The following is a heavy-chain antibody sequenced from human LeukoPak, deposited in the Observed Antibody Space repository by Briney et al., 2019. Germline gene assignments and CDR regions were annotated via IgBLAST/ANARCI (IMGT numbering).Heavy chain of an antibody. V-gene: IGHV1-2*02. J-gene: IGHJ4*02. CDR3: ARAAAGIAVADPLEY. D-gene: IGHD6-19*01. Sequence: ASVKVSCKASGYTFSGYYMHWVRQAPGQGLEWMGWINPNSGGTNYAQKFQGRVTMTRDTSTSTAYMELRSLRSDDTAVYYCARAAAGIAVADPLEYWGQGTLVTVSS. CDR1: GYTFSGYY. CDR2: INPNSGGT.